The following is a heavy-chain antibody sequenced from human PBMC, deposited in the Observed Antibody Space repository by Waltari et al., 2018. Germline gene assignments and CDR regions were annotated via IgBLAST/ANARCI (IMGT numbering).Heavy chain of an antibody. CDR3: ASVGIAVAGNGIDY. CDR1: AGTFSSYA. D-gene: IGHD6-19*01. V-gene: IGHV1-69*14. Sequence: VQLVHSGAAVKKPGSWVKVPCKASAGTFSSYAISWVRQAPGQGLEWMGRIIPIFGTANYGQNFQGRVTITADKSPSPAYVELGSLGSEDTAVYYCASVGIAVAGNGIDYWGQGTLVTVSS. J-gene: IGHJ4*02. CDR2: IIPIFGTA.